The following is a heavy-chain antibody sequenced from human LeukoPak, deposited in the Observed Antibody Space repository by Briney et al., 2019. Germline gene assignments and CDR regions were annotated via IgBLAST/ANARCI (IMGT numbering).Heavy chain of an antibody. J-gene: IGHJ6*03. CDR1: GFSFNSYA. CDR3: ARGPKLLRATYYYYYMDV. CDR2: ISTNGGST. Sequence: GGSLRLSCAASGFSFNSYALHWVRQAPGKGLEYVSAISTNGGSTYYANSVKGRFTISRDNSKNTLYLQMGSLRAEDMAVYYCARGPKLLRATYYYYYMDVWGKGTTVTISS. D-gene: IGHD5-12*01. V-gene: IGHV3-64*01.